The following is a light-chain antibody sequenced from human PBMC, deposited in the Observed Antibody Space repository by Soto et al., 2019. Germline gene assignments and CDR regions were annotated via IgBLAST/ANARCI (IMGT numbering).Light chain of an antibody. CDR1: SSNIGAGYD. CDR3: QSYDSSLSAL. V-gene: IGLV1-40*01. Sequence: QSVLTQPPSVPGAPGQRVTISCTGSSSNIGAGYDVHWYQQLPGTAPKLLIYGNSNRPSGVPDRFSGSKSGTSASLAITGLQAEDEADYYCQSYDSSLSALFGGGTQLTVL. J-gene: IGLJ2*01. CDR2: GNS.